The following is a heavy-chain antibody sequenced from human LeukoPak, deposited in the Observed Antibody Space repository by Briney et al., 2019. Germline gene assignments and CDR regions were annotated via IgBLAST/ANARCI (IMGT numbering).Heavy chain of an antibody. CDR2: IVSNGDST. Sequence: PGGSLRLSCSASGFTFSRYGMHWVRQAPGKGLEYVSAIVSNGDSTYYADSVKGRFTISRDNAKNTLYLQMSSLRPDDTAVYYCVNPGWYYDSSGYSYYYGMDVWAKGPRSPSP. J-gene: IGHJ6*02. CDR1: GFTFSRYG. D-gene: IGHD3-22*01. V-gene: IGHV3-64D*09. CDR3: VNPGWYYDSSGYSYYYGMDV.